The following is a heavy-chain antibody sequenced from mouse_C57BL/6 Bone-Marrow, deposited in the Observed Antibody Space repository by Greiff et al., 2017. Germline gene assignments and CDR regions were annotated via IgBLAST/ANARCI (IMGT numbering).Heavy chain of an antibody. CDR2: IYPRSGNT. CDR1: GYTFTSYG. CDR3: ATNDYGSSYVLDY. V-gene: IGHV1-81*01. Sequence: QAQLQQSGAELARPGASVKLSCKASGYTFTSYGISWVKQRTGQGLEWIGEIYPRSGNTYYNEKFKGKATLTADKSSSTAYMELRSLTSEDSAVYFCATNDYGSSYVLDYWGQGTTLTVSS. D-gene: IGHD1-1*01. J-gene: IGHJ2*01.